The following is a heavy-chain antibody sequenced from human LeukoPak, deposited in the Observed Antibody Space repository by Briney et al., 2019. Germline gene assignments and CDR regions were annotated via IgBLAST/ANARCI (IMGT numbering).Heavy chain of an antibody. Sequence: PGGSLRLSCAAAGFTFSSYAMSWVRQAPGKGLEWVSAISGSGGSTYYADSVKGRFTVSRDTSKSTIYLQMNSLRVEDTAVYYCAKDEDNSGYFFGWDFWGQGTLVTVSS. CDR2: ISGSGGST. D-gene: IGHD3-22*01. J-gene: IGHJ4*02. CDR1: GFTFSSYA. V-gene: IGHV3-23*01. CDR3: AKDEDNSGYFFGWDF.